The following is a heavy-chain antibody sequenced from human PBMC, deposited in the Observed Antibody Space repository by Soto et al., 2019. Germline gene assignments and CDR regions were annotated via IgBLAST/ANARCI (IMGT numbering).Heavy chain of an antibody. CDR2: IYYSGST. CDR3: ARTYYDFWSGSQRGPFDY. J-gene: IGHJ4*02. V-gene: IGHV4-61*01. CDR1: GGSVSSGSYY. Sequence: SETLSLTCTVSGGSVSSGSYYWSWIRQPPGKGLEWIGYIYYSGSTNYNPSLKSRVTISVDTSKNQFSLKLSSVTAADTAVYYCARTYYDFWSGSQRGPFDYWGQGTLVTVSS. D-gene: IGHD3-3*01.